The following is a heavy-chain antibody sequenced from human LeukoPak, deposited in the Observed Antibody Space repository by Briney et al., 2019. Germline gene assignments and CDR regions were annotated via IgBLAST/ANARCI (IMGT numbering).Heavy chain of an antibody. V-gene: IGHV4-39*01. J-gene: IGHJ3*02. Sequence: PSETLSLTCTVSGGSISGSSYYWGWIRQPPGKGLEWIGSIYYSGNTYYNPSLRGRVTISVDTSKNQFSLNLSPVTAADTAVYYCARFVTGDGAFDIWGQGTMVTVSS. CDR1: GGSISGSSYY. CDR3: ARFVTGDGAFDI. D-gene: IGHD7-27*01. CDR2: IYYSGNT.